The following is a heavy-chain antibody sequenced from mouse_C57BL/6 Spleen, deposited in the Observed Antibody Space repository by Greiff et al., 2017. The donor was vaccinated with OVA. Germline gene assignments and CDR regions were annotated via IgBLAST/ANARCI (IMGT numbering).Heavy chain of an antibody. CDR2: IDPENGDT. CDR3: TTGRASDY. Sequence: VHVKQSGAELVRPGASVKLSCTASGFNIKDDYMHWVKQRPEQGLEWIGWIDPENGDTEYASKFQGKATITADTSSNTAYLQLSSLTSEDTAVYYCTTGRASDYWGQGTTLTVSS. D-gene: IGHD3-1*01. V-gene: IGHV14-4*01. J-gene: IGHJ2*01. CDR1: GFNIKDDY.